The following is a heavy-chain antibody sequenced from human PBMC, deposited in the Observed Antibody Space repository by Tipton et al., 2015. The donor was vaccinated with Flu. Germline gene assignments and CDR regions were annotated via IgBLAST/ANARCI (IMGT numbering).Heavy chain of an antibody. J-gene: IGHJ4*02. CDR2: INPSGGST. CDR1: GYTFTTYY. Sequence: QLVQSGPEVKKPGASVKISCRAGGYTFTTYYVHWLRQAPGQGLEWMGIINPSGGSTRYPHKMKGRVTMTSDTSTNTVHLDLRSLTSGDTAVYYCAREKIASEGSGLDSWGQGTLVTVSS. V-gene: IGHV1-46*04. CDR3: AREKIASEGSGLDS. D-gene: IGHD2-15*01.